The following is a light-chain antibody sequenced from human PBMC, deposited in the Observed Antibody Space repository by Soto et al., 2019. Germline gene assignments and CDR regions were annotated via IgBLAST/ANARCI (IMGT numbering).Light chain of an antibody. V-gene: IGKV3-20*01. CDR2: GAS. CDR1: QSVSSSY. CDR3: QQYGSSPYT. Sequence: IVLAQCPGTLSVSPQERGTISCRASQSVSSSYLAWYQQKPGQAPRLLMKGASSRATGIPDRFSGSSGSGTDFTLTITRLEPEDFAVYFCQQYGSSPYTFGQGTKVDIK. J-gene: IGKJ2*01.